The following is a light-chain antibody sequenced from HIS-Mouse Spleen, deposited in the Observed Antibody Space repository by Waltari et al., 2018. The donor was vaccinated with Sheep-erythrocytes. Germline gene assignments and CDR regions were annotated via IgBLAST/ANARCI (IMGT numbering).Light chain of an antibody. CDR2: LNSDGSH. Sequence: QLVLTQSPSASASLGASVKLTCTLSSGHSSYAIAWHQQQPEKGPRYLMKLNSDGSHSKGDGIPDRFSGSKSGNTASLTISGLQAEDEADYYCCSYAGSYTYVFGTGTKVTVL. CDR1: SGHSSYA. V-gene: IGLV4-69*01. CDR3: CSYAGSYTYV. J-gene: IGLJ1*01.